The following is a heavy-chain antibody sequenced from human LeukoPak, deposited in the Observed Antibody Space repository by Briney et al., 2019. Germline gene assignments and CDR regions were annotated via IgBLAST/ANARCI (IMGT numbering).Heavy chain of an antibody. V-gene: IGHV1-18*01. CDR3: ASARLYCSSTSCQRGAYFDH. J-gene: IGHJ4*02. Sequence: ASVKVSCKASGYTFTSYGISWVRQAPGQGLEWMGWISAYNGNTNYAQKLQGRVTMTTDTSTSTAYMELRSLRSDDTAVYYCASARLYCSSTSCQRGAYFDHWGQGTLVTVSS. CDR2: ISAYNGNT. D-gene: IGHD2-2*01. CDR1: GYTFTSYG.